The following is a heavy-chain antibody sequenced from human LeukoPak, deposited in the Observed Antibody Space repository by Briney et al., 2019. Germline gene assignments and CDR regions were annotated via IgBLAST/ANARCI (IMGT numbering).Heavy chain of an antibody. CDR1: GYTFTSYD. D-gene: IGHD3-3*01. J-gene: IGHJ6*03. Sequence: GASVKVSCKASGYTFTSYDINWVRQATGQGLEWMGWMNPNSGNTGYAQKFQGRVTTTRNTSISTAYMELSSLRSEDTAVYYCARATPPYYDFWSGYYSYYYMDVWGKGTTVTVSS. CDR2: MNPNSGNT. V-gene: IGHV1-8*03. CDR3: ARATPPYYDFWSGYYSYYYMDV.